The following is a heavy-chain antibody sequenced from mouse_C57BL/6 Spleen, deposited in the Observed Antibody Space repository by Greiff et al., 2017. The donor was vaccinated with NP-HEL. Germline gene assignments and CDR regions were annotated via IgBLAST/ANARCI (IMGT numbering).Heavy chain of an antibody. D-gene: IGHD1-1*02. Sequence: VQLQQSGAELVRPGASVTLSCKASGYTFTDYEMHWVKQTPVHGLEWIGAIDPETGGTAYNQKFKGKAILTADKSSSTAYMELRSLTSEDAAVCYCTRRWEGYFDVWGTGTTVTVSS. CDR2: IDPETGGT. CDR1: GYTFTDYE. J-gene: IGHJ1*03. CDR3: TRRWEGYFDV. V-gene: IGHV1-15*01.